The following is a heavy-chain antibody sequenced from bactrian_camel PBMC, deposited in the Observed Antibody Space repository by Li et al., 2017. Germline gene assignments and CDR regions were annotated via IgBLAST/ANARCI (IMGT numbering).Heavy chain of an antibody. V-gene: IGHV3S40*01. Sequence: DVQLVESGGGLVQPGGSLRLSCAASGFTFSNYAMNWVCQVPGKGLEWVSSITASGTTSYSNSVRGRYTISRDNAKNTVYLQANSLKSEDTALYYCANGVNWYDDWGQGTQVTVS. CDR3: ANGVNWYDD. J-gene: IGHJ4*01. CDR2: ITASGTT. CDR1: GFTFSNYA. D-gene: IGHD6*01.